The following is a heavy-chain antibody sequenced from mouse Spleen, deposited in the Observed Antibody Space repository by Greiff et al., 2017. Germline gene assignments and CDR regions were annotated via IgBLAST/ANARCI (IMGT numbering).Heavy chain of an antibody. CDR2: IYPSDSYT. D-gene: IGHD1-2*01. Sequence: VQLQQPGAELVRPGASVKLSCKASGYTFTSYWINWVKQRPGQGLEWIGNIYPSDSYTNYNQKFKDKATLTVDKSSSTAYMQLSSPTSEDSAVYYCTREEITTATWGYFDYWGQGTTLTVSS. J-gene: IGHJ2*01. CDR1: GYTFTSYW. CDR3: TREEITTATWGYFDY. V-gene: IGHV1-69*02.